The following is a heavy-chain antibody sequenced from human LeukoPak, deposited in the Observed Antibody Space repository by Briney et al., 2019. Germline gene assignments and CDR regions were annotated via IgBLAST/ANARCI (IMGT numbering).Heavy chain of an antibody. V-gene: IGHV3-23*01. CDR2: ISGSGGST. CDR1: GFTFSSYA. D-gene: IGHD3-22*01. CDR3: AKLRTNNDYYDSSGYYSFCDY. Sequence: GGSLRLSCAASGFTFSSYATSWVRQAPGKGLEWVSAISGSGGSTYYADSVKGRFTISRDNSKNTLYLQMNSLRAEDTAVYYCAKLRTNNDYYDSSGYYSFCDYWGQGTLVTVSS. J-gene: IGHJ4*02.